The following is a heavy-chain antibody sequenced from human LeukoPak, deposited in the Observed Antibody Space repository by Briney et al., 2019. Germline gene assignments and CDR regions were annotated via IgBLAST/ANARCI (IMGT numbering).Heavy chain of an antibody. Sequence: ASVKVSCKASGYSFTSHYMHWVRQAPGQGLEWMGIINPSGGSTSYAQKFQGRVTMTRDMSTSTVYMELSSLRSEDTAVYYCARDRYYYGSGSYFAYWGQGTLVTVSS. D-gene: IGHD3-10*01. CDR3: ARDRYYYGSGSYFAY. CDR2: INPSGGST. V-gene: IGHV1-46*01. CDR1: GYSFTSHY. J-gene: IGHJ4*02.